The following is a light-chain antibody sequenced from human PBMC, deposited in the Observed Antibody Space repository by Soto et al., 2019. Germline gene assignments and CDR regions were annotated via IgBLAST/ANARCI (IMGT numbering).Light chain of an antibody. CDR3: SSYTSSRFVL. J-gene: IGLJ2*01. CDR2: EVS. Sequence: QSALTQPASVSGSPGQSITISCTGTSSDVGCYNYVSWYQQHPGKVPKLMIYEVSNRPSGISNRFSVSKSDNTASLTISGLQAEDEADYYCSSYTSSRFVLFGGGTKLTVL. V-gene: IGLV2-14*01. CDR1: SSDVGCYNY.